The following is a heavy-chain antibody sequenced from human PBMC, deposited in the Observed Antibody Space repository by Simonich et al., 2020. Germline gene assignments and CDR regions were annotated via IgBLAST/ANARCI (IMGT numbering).Heavy chain of an antibody. D-gene: IGHD4-4*01. J-gene: IGHJ3*02. CDR3: ARDYSNYDAFDI. CDR2: INMDGRST. V-gene: IGHV3-74*01. CDR1: GFTFSSYW. Sequence: EVQLVESGGGLVQPGGSLRLSCAASGFTFSSYWMHWVRQAPGKGRGWVTSINMDGRSTSYADSVKGRFTISRDNAKNTLYLQMNSLRAEDTAVYYCARDYSNYDAFDIWGQGTMVTVSS.